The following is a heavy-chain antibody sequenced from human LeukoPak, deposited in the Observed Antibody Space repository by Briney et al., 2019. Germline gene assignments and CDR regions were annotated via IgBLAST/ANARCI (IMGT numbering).Heavy chain of an antibody. D-gene: IGHD6-19*01. Sequence: VASVKVSCKASGYTFTSYAMHWVRRAPGQRLEWMGWINAGNGNTKYSQEFQGRVTITRDTSASTAYMELSSLRSEDMAVYYCAREAVASCYFDYWGQGTLVTVSS. CDR1: GYTFTSYA. J-gene: IGHJ4*02. V-gene: IGHV1-3*03. CDR2: INAGNGNT. CDR3: AREAVASCYFDY.